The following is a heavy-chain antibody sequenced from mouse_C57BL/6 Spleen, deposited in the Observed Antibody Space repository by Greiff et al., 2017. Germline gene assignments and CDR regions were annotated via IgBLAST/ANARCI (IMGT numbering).Heavy chain of an antibody. J-gene: IGHJ4*01. Sequence: VQLQQSVAELVRPGASVKLSCTASGFNIKNTSMHWVKQRPEQGLEWIGKIDPANGNTKYDPKFQGKATKTADTSSNTAYLHLSSLTSEDTAIYYCAKDAGGYAMDYWGQGTSVTVSS. CDR3: AKDAGGYAMDY. CDR1: GFNIKNTS. CDR2: IDPANGNT. V-gene: IGHV14-3*01.